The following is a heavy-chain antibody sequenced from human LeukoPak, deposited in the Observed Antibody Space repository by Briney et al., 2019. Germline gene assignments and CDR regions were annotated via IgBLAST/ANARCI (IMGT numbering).Heavy chain of an antibody. Sequence: LPGGSLRLSCAVSGFTFSSYAMSWVRQAPGKGLEWVSSISGSGGSTYYADSVKGRFTISRDNSKNTLYLQMNSLRAEDTALYYCAKDDLYYDILTGYSAFDHWGQGTLVSVSS. J-gene: IGHJ4*02. D-gene: IGHD3-9*01. CDR2: ISGSGGST. CDR3: AKDDLYYDILTGYSAFDH. V-gene: IGHV3-23*01. CDR1: GFTFSSYA.